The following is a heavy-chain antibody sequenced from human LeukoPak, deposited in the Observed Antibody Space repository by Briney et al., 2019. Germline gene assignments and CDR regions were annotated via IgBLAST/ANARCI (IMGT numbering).Heavy chain of an antibody. CDR3: GRQHSSTCHCFDY. V-gene: IGHV4-59*08. Sequence: SETLSLTCTVSGGSISSYYWSWIRQPPGKGLEWIGYIYYSGSTNYNPSLKSRVTISVDTSKNQFSLKLSSVTAADTAVYYCGRQHSSTCHCFDYWGQGTLVTVSS. D-gene: IGHD6-19*01. CDR1: GGSISSYY. J-gene: IGHJ4*02. CDR2: IYYSGST.